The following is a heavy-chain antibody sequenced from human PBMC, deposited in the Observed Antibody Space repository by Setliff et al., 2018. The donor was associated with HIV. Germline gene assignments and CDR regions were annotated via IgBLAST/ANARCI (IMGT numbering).Heavy chain of an antibody. J-gene: IGHJ4*02. Sequence: SETLSLTCAVYGGSFSDYFWTWIRQPPGRGLEWIGEINHSGSTNYNPSLKSRVTISVDMSKNQFSLKLSSVTAADTAVYYCARGSKGGFFDYWGQGTLVTVSS. D-gene: IGHD3-16*01. CDR2: INHSGST. CDR3: ARGSKGGFFDY. V-gene: IGHV4-34*01. CDR1: GGSFSDYF.